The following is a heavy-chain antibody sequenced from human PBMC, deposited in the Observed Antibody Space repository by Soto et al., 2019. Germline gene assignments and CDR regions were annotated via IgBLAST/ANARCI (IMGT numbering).Heavy chain of an antibody. CDR1: GGTFSSYT. V-gene: IGHV1-69*02. Sequence: QVQLVQSGAEVKKPGSSVKVSCKASGGTFSSYTISWVRQAPGQGLEWMGRIIPILGIANHAQKFQGRVTITADKSISTAYMELSGVRSEDTAVYYCARAPMCSGWFPFDYWCQGALVTVSS. D-gene: IGHD6-19*01. J-gene: IGHJ4*02. CDR2: IIPILGIA. CDR3: ARAPMCSGWFPFDY.